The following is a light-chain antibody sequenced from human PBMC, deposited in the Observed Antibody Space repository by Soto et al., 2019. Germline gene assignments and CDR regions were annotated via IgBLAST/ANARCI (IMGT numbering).Light chain of an antibody. CDR1: QSVSSN. Sequence: EIVMTQSPATLSVSPGERATLSCRASQSVSSNLAWYQQKPGQAPRLLIYGASTRPTGIPARFSGSGSGTEFTRTISSLQSEDFAVYYCQQYNNWPKTFGQGTKVEIK. CDR3: QQYNNWPKT. J-gene: IGKJ1*01. CDR2: GAS. V-gene: IGKV3-15*01.